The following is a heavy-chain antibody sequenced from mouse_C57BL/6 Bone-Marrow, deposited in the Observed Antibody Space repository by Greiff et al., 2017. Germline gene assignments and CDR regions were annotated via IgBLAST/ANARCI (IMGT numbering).Heavy chain of an antibody. V-gene: IGHV1-81*01. CDR2: IYPRSGNT. CDR1: GYIFTSYG. Sequence: VQLQQSGAELARPGASVKLSCKASGYIFTSYGISWVKQRTGQGLEWIGEIYPRSGNTYYNEKFKGKATLTADKSSSTAYMELRSLTSEDSAVYFCAIITTVVAHWYFDVWGTGTTVTVSS. J-gene: IGHJ1*03. CDR3: AIITTVVAHWYFDV. D-gene: IGHD1-1*01.